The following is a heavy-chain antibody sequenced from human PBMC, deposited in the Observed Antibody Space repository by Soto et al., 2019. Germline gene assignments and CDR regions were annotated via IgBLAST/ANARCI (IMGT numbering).Heavy chain of an antibody. CDR3: AREEGIVGATYYYYYGMDV. V-gene: IGHV1-46*01. D-gene: IGHD1-26*01. CDR2: INPSGGST. J-gene: IGHJ6*02. Sequence: ASVKVSCKASGYTFTSYYMHWVRQAPGQGLEWMGIINPSGGSTSYAQKFQGRVTMTRDTSTSTVYMELSSLRSEDTAVYYCAREEGIVGATYYYYYGMDVWGQGTTVTVSS. CDR1: GYTFTSYY.